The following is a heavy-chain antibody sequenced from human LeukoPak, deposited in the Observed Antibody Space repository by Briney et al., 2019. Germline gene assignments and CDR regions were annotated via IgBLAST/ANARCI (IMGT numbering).Heavy chain of an antibody. CDR3: ARVRAGSGPHFDY. V-gene: IGHV3-23*01. CDR1: GFTFSNYA. Sequence: PGGSLRLSCAASGFTFSNYAMSWVRQAPGKGLEWASVISGGGGSSYYADSVKGRFTISRDNSKNTLYLQMNSLRAEDTAVYYCARVRAGSGPHFDYWGQGTLVTVSS. J-gene: IGHJ4*02. CDR2: ISGGGGSS. D-gene: IGHD3-10*01.